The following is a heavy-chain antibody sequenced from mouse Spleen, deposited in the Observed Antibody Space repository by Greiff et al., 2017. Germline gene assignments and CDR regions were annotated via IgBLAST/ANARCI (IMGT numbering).Heavy chain of an antibody. D-gene: IGHD2-2*01. CDR1: GYSITSGYY. V-gene: IGHV3-6*01. Sequence: EVQLQESGPGLVKPSQSLSLTCSVTGYSITSGYYWNWIRQFPGNKLEWMGYISYDGSNNYNPSLKNRISITRDTSKNQFFLKLNSVTTEDTATYYCARDWGIYYGYYWGQGTTLTVSS. CDR3: ARDWGIYYGYY. CDR2: ISYDGSN. J-gene: IGHJ2*01.